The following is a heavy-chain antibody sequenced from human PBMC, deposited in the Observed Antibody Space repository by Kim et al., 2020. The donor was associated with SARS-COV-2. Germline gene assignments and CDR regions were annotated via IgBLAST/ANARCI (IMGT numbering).Heavy chain of an antibody. J-gene: IGHJ4*02. Sequence: SETLSLTCAVSGGSISSSNWWSWVRQPPGKGLEWIGEIYHSGSTNYNPSLKSRVTISVDKSKNQFSLKLSSVTAADTAVYYCARDRGSSSSGIDYWGQGTLVTVSS. V-gene: IGHV4-4*02. D-gene: IGHD6-6*01. CDR3: ARDRGSSSSGIDY. CDR2: IYHSGST. CDR1: GGSISSSNW.